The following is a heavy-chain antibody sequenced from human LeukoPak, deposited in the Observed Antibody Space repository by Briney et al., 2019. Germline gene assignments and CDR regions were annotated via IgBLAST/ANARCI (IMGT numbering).Heavy chain of an antibody. CDR3: ARSCSSTSCYGALGYYFES. D-gene: IGHD2-2*01. CDR1: GFTFSSFG. CDR2: ISTSSTYI. V-gene: IGHV3-21*01. Sequence: PGRSLRLSCAASGFTFSSFGMPWVRQAPGKGLEWVSSISTSSTYIYYADSVKGRFTISRDNSKNSLFLQMNSLRAEDTAVYYCARSCSSTSCYGALGYYFESWGQGTLVTVSS. J-gene: IGHJ4*02.